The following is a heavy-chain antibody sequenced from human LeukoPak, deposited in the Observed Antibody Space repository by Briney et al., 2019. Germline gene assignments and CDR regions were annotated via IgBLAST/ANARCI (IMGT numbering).Heavy chain of an antibody. Sequence: GGSLRLSCAASGFTFSTYSMNWVRQAPGKGLEWLSYISGSSTTIYYADSVKGRFTISRDNAKNSLYLQMNSLRAEDTAVYYCAREGSSGSYRRYYFDYWGQGTLVTVSS. CDR3: AREGSSGSYRRYYFDY. V-gene: IGHV3-48*04. CDR2: ISGSSTTI. D-gene: IGHD1-26*01. CDR1: GFTFSTYS. J-gene: IGHJ4*02.